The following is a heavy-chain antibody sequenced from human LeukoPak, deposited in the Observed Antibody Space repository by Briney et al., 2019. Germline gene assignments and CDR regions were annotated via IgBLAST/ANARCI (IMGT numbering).Heavy chain of an antibody. CDR3: ARRSRIRFRWFDP. CDR2: INPSGST. V-gene: IGHV4-34*01. Sequence: PSETLSLTCAVYGGSFSGYYWSWIRQPPGKGLEWIGEINPSGSTNYNPSLKSRVTISVDTSKNQFSLKLSSVTAADTAVYYCARRSRIRFRWFDPWGQGTLVTVSS. D-gene: IGHD3-3*01. J-gene: IGHJ5*02. CDR1: GGSFSGYY.